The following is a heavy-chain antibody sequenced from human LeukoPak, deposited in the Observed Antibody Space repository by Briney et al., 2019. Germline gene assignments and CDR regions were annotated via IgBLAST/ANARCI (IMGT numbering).Heavy chain of an antibody. Sequence: TGGSLRLSCAASGFTFNTYWMNWVRQAPGKGLEWVANIKQDGSDKYYVESVKGRFTISKDNAKNSLYLQMDSLRAEDTAVYFCARGNWWVGAAQYCDYWGRGTQVTVSS. CDR1: GFTFNTYW. V-gene: IGHV3-7*01. CDR2: IKQDGSDK. D-gene: IGHD2-8*02. CDR3: ARGNWWVGAAQYCDY. J-gene: IGHJ4*02.